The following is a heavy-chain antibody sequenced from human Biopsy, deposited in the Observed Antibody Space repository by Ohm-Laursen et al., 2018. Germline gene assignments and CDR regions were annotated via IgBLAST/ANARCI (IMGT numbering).Heavy chain of an antibody. CDR1: TDSISSYY. D-gene: IGHD3-22*01. Sequence: ETLSLTCSVSTDSISSYYWSWIPQPPGKGLQWLVYVYYTGSTDYNPSLQSRVTISVDTSKNHFPLRLRSVTAADTAIYYCARDRGYYSDRTVPGYFDLWGRGTLVTVSS. V-gene: IGHV4-59*01. J-gene: IGHJ2*01. CDR3: ARDRGYYSDRTVPGYFDL. CDR2: VYYTGST.